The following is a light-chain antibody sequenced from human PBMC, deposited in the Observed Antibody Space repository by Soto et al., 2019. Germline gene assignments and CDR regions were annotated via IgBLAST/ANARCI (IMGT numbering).Light chain of an antibody. CDR1: QSVSNNY. CDR2: GAS. CDR3: QQYGSSGT. V-gene: IGKV3-20*01. Sequence: EIVLTPSLGTLSLSPCERAALSPRASQSVSNNYLAWYQQKPGQAPRLLIYGASNRATGIPDRFSGSGSGTDFTLTISRLEPEDFAVYYCQQYGSSGTFGQGTKVDIK. J-gene: IGKJ1*01.